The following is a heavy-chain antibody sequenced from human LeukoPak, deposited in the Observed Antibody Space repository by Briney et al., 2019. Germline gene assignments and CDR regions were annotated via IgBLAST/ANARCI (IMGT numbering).Heavy chain of an antibody. CDR3: AREEGSTLYY. CDR2: IYYSGTT. Sequence: SETLTLTCTVSGGSITTSNYYWGWIRQPPGKGLEWIGNIYYSGTTYSNPSLRSRVTISVDTSKNQFYLKLNSVSAADTAVYYCAREEGSTLYYWGQETLVIVSS. J-gene: IGHJ4*02. CDR1: GGSITTSNYY. D-gene: IGHD2-2*01. V-gene: IGHV4-39*07.